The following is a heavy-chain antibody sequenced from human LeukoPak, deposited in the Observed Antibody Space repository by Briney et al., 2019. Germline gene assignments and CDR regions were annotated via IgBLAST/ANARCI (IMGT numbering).Heavy chain of an antibody. CDR1: GFTFSSYA. CDR3: ARDHVVVPAVMAGGGWRSYYFDY. V-gene: IGHV3-30-3*01. Sequence: PGGSLRLSCAASGFTFSSYAMHWVRQAPGKGLEWVAVISYDGSNKYYADSVKGRFTIFRDNSKNTLYLQMNSLRAEDTAVYYCARDHVVVPAVMAGGGWRSYYFDYWGQGTLVTVSS. J-gene: IGHJ4*02. CDR2: ISYDGSNK. D-gene: IGHD2-2*01.